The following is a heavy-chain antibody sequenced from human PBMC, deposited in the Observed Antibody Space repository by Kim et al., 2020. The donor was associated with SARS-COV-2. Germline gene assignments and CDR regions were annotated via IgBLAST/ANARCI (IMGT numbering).Heavy chain of an antibody. Sequence: ASVKVSCKASGYTFTGYYMHWVRQAPGQGLEWMGWINPNSGGTNYAQKFQGRVTMTRDTSISTAYMELSRLRSDDTAVYYCARVGEGYCSSTSCYTGYAFDIWGQGTMVTVSS. CDR1: GYTFTGYY. J-gene: IGHJ3*02. D-gene: IGHD2-2*02. CDR3: ARVGEGYCSSTSCYTGYAFDI. V-gene: IGHV1-2*02. CDR2: INPNSGGT.